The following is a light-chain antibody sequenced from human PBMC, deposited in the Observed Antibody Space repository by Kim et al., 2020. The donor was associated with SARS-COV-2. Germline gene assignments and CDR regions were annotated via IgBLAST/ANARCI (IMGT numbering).Light chain of an antibody. J-gene: IGKJ4*01. CDR2: DAS. CDR3: QQRTNWPLT. V-gene: IGKV3-11*01. CDR1: QGVGSS. Sequence: EIVLTQSPATLSLSPGERATLSCRASQGVGSSLAWYQQRPGQPPRLVIYDASNRATGIPARFSGSGSGTDFTLTISTLEPEDFAVYYWQQRTNWPLTFGGGTKVDIK.